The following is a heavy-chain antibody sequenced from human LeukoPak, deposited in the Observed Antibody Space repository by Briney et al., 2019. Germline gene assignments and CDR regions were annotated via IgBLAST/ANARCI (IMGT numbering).Heavy chain of an antibody. Sequence: GSLRLSCAASGFTFSSYAMSWVRAAPGKGLEWVAFIRYGGFDKYYADSVKGRFTISRDNSKNTLYLHMNSLRAEDKAMYYCAKKGYYASGSYFDYWGQGTLVTVSS. CDR3: AKKGYYASGSYFDY. J-gene: IGHJ4*02. CDR1: GFTFSSYA. CDR2: IRYGGFDK. D-gene: IGHD3-10*01. V-gene: IGHV3-30*02.